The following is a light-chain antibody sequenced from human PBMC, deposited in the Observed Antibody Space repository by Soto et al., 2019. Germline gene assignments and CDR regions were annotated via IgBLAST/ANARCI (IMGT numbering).Light chain of an antibody. CDR3: CSYAGSRSWV. CDR2: EGS. Sequence: QSVLTQPASVSGSPGQSITISCTGTNNDVANYNLVSWYQQHPGKAPKLRIYEGSKRPSGVSNRFSGSKSANTASLTFSGLQAEDEADYYCCSYAGSRSWVFGGGTKLTVL. J-gene: IGLJ3*02. CDR1: NNDVANYNL. V-gene: IGLV2-23*01.